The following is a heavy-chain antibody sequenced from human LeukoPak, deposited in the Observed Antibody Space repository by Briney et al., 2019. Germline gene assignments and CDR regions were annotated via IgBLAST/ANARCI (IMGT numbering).Heavy chain of an antibody. CDR2: NHYSGSS. V-gene: IGHV4-59*01. J-gene: IGHJ6*03. Sequence: SETLSLNCAVSGLSISTYYWSWIRQPPGKGLEWIGYNHYSGSSNYNPSLKSRVTISLDTSKNQFSLKLSSVTAADTAVYYCASGSEQDTAILYYYYMDVWGKGTTVTVSS. CDR3: ASGSEQDTAILYYYYMDV. D-gene: IGHD5-18*01. CDR1: GLSISTYY.